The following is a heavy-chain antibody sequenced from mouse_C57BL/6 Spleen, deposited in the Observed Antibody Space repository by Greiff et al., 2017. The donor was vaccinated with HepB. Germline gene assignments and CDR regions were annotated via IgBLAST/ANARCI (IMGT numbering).Heavy chain of an antibody. Sequence: VQLQQSGAELVKPGASVKISCKASGYAFSSYWMNWVKQRPGKGLEWIGQIYPGDGDTNYNGKFKGKATLTADKSSSTAYMQLSSLTSEDSAVYFCAGKGAYYSNFLYYFDYWGQGTTLTVSS. CDR2: IYPGDGDT. J-gene: IGHJ2*01. V-gene: IGHV1-80*01. CDR3: AGKGAYYSNFLYYFDY. CDR1: GYAFSSYW. D-gene: IGHD2-5*01.